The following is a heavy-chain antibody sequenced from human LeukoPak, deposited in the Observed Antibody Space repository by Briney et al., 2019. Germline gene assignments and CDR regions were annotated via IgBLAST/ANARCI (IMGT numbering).Heavy chain of an antibody. CDR2: IYTSGST. V-gene: IGHV4-4*07. Sequence: PSETLSLTCTVSGGSISSYYWSWIRQPAGKGLEWIGRIYTSGSTNYNPSLKSRVTMSVDTSKNQFSLKLSSVTAADTAVYYCARDRYIYSSGWYLNFDYWGQETLVTVSS. CDR3: ARDRYIYSSGWYLNFDY. D-gene: IGHD6-19*01. CDR1: GGSISSYY. J-gene: IGHJ4*02.